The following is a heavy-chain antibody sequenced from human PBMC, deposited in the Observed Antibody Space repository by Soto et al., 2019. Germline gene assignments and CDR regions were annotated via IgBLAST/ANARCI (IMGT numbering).Heavy chain of an antibody. CDR1: GYTFTSYG. J-gene: IGHJ4*02. V-gene: IGHV1-18*01. Sequence: ASVKVSCKASGYTFTSYGISWVRKAPGQGLEWMGWISAYNGNTNYAQKLQGRVTMTTDTSTSTAYMELRSLRSDDTAVYYCARAAIRNNYFDYWGQGTLVTVSS. CDR2: ISAYNGNT. D-gene: IGHD3-9*01. CDR3: ARAAIRNNYFDY.